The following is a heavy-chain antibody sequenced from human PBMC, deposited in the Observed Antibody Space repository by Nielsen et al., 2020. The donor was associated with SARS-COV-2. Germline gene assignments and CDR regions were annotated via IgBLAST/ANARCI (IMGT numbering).Heavy chain of an antibody. D-gene: IGHD6-19*01. CDR2: ISSSGGST. CDR3: ARENPLGSGWYEFWFDY. CDR1: GFTFSNLA. J-gene: IGHJ4*02. V-gene: IGHV3-64*04. Sequence: GESLKISCSASGFTFSNLAMLWVRQPPGEGLKYISVISSSGGSTHYADSVKGRFTISRDNSKNTLYLQMNSLRAEDTAVYYCARENPLGSGWYEFWFDYWGQGTLVTVSS.